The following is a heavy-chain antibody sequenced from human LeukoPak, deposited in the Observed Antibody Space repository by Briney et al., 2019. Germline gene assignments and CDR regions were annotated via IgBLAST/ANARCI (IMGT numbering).Heavy chain of an antibody. CDR1: GLTFSRYA. CDR2: IRYDGSNK. V-gene: IGHV3-30*02. J-gene: IGHJ4*02. Sequence: GGSLRLSCAASGLTFSRYAMRWVRQAPGKGLEWVAFIRYDGSNKYYADSVKGRFTISRDNSKNTLYLQMNSLRPEDTAVYYCARDRGDGYPTHFDYWGQGTLVTVSS. CDR3: ARDRGDGYPTHFDY. D-gene: IGHD5-24*01.